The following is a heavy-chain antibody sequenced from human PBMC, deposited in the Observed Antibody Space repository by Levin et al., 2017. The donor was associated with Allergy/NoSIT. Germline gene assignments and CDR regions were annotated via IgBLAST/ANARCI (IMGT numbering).Heavy chain of an antibody. V-gene: IGHV3-48*03. D-gene: IGHD5-24*01. CDR2: ISSSGSTI. Sequence: GGSLRLSCAASGFTFSSYEMNWVRQAPGKGLEWVSYISSSGSTIYYADSVKGRFTISRDNAKNSLYLQMNSLRAEDTAVYYCARDRRDGYNSRLVWGQGTLVTVSS. CDR1: GFTFSSYE. J-gene: IGHJ4*02. CDR3: ARDRRDGYNSRLV.